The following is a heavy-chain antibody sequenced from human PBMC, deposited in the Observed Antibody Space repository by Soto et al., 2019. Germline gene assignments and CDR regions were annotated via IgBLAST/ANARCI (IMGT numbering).Heavy chain of an antibody. D-gene: IGHD3-9*01. V-gene: IGHV3-7*03. J-gene: IGHJ4*02. CDR2: IKKDGTEK. CDR3: ARGPSYSDYSNDWFFDY. CDR1: GFTFSGYW. Sequence: HGGSLRLSCAASGFTFSGYWMTWVRQAPGKGLEWVADIKKDGTEKYYVDSVKGRFTISRDNDKKSVYLQMNGLTVEDTAVYRCARGPSYSDYSNDWFFDYWGQGTLVTVSS.